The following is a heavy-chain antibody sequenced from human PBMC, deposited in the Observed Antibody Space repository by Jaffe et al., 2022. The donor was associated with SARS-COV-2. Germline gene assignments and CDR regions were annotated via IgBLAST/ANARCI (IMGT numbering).Heavy chain of an antibody. D-gene: IGHD2-15*01. CDR1: GFTFSSHG. V-gene: IGHV3-33*01. J-gene: IGHJ4*02. Sequence: QVHLVESGGGVVQPGRSLRLSCGVSGFTFSSHGMHWVRQAPGKGLEWVALIWYDGSHQYYADSVKGRFTISRDNSKNTLYLQMNSLRAEDTALYFCARCFGGSCHLDYWGQGTLVTVSS. CDR2: IWYDGSHQ. CDR3: ARCFGGSCHLDY.